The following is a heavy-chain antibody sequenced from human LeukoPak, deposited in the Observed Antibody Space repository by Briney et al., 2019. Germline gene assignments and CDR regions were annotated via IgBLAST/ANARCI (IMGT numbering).Heavy chain of an antibody. Sequence: GGSLRLSCAASEFTFSSYGMHRVRQAPGKGLEWVAFIRYDGSNKYYADSVKGRFTISRDNSKNTLYLQMNSLRAEDTAVYYCAKDFGAAAGIFDYWGQGTLATVSS. CDR1: EFTFSSYG. CDR3: AKDFGAAAGIFDY. D-gene: IGHD6-13*01. CDR2: IRYDGSNK. V-gene: IGHV3-30*02. J-gene: IGHJ4*02.